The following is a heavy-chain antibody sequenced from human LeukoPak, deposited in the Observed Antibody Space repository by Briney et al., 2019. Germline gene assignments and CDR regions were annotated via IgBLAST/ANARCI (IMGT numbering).Heavy chain of an antibody. CDR1: GFTLDDYG. J-gene: IGHJ4*02. D-gene: IGHD6-13*01. CDR2: INWNGGST. Sequence: GGSLRLSCAASGFTLDDYGMSWVRQAPGKGLEWVSGINWNGGSTGYADSVKGRFTISRDNAKNSLYLQMSSLRAEDTAVYYCARDGGSSWYFDYWGQGTLVTVSS. V-gene: IGHV3-20*04. CDR3: ARDGGSSWYFDY.